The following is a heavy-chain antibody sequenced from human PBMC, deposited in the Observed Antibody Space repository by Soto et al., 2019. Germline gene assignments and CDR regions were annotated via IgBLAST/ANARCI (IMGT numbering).Heavy chain of an antibody. CDR1: GASVGSGGYY. V-gene: IGHV4-31*03. D-gene: IGHD3-9*01. Sequence: PSETLSLTCTVSGASVGSGGYYWSWIRQVPGKGLEGIGYIKYSGTTNYSPSLKSRVNISFAKSQNQVFLNLGFVAGADTAVYFCARDVRDTGYSYCLDPWGQGILVTVSS. CDR2: IKYSGTT. CDR3: ARDVRDTGYSYCLDP. J-gene: IGHJ5*02.